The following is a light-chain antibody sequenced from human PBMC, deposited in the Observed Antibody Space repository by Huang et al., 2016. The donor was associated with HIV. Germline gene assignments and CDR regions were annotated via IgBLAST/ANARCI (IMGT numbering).Light chain of an antibody. CDR3: QQYGSSIT. J-gene: IGKJ5*01. V-gene: IGKV3-20*01. CDR1: QTVSSSY. CDR2: GAS. Sequence: DIVLTQFPGTLSLSPGERATLSCRARQTVSSSYLAWYQQKPGQAPRIINYGASSRATGIPDRFSGSGSGTDFTLTISRLEPEDFAVYYCQQYGSSITFGQGTRLEIK.